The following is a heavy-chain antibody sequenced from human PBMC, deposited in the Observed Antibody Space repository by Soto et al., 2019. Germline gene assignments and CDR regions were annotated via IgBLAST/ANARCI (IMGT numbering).Heavy chain of an antibody. CDR1: GGSISSSNW. CDR3: ATQTSGGPGPYWFAP. J-gene: IGHJ5*02. V-gene: IGHV4-4*02. Sequence: SETLSLTCAVSGGSISSSNWWSWVRQPPGKGLEWIGEIYHSGSTNYNPSLKSRVTISVDKSKNQFSLKLSSVTAADTAVYYCATQTSGGPGPYWFAPGGQGPLVTVPS. D-gene: IGHD3-16*01. CDR2: IYHSGST.